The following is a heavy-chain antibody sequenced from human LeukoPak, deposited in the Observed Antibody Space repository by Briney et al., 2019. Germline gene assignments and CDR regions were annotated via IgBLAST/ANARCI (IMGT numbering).Heavy chain of an antibody. CDR3: AREGGSSSLEYYYYGMDV. J-gene: IGHJ6*02. CDR2: ISSDGGRT. CDR1: GFTFSSYA. Sequence: GRSLRLSCAASGFTFSSYAMYWVRQAPGKGLEYVSAISSDGGRTYYTTSVKGRFTISRDNSKNTVYLQMGSLRAEDMAVYYCAREGGSSSLEYYYYGMDVWGQGTTVTVSS. V-gene: IGHV3-64*01. D-gene: IGHD1-26*01.